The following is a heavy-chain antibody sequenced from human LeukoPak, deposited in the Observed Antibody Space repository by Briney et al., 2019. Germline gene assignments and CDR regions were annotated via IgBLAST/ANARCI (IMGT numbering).Heavy chain of an antibody. Sequence: GGSLRLSCAASGFTFSDYYMGWIRQAPGKGLEWVSHISSSSGTMYYADSVKGRFTISRDNAKNSLFLQVNSLRVEDTAVYYCARARGSYSFDYWGQGTLVTVPS. V-gene: IGHV3-11*01. CDR2: ISSSSGTM. D-gene: IGHD1-26*01. CDR3: ARARGSYSFDY. CDR1: GFTFSDYY. J-gene: IGHJ4*02.